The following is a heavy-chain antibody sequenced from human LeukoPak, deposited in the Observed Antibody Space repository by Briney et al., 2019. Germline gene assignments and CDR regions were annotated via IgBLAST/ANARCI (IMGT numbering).Heavy chain of an antibody. D-gene: IGHD5-18*01. CDR3: AREVLDTAMALGY. CDR2: IDSDGSRT. J-gene: IGHJ4*02. Sequence: GGSLRLSCAASGFTFSTYWMHWVRQAPGKGLVWVSRIDSDGSRTNYADSVKGRFTISRDNAENTLYLQMNSLRAEDTAVYYCAREVLDTAMALGYWGQGTLVTVSS. V-gene: IGHV3-74*01. CDR1: GFTFSTYW.